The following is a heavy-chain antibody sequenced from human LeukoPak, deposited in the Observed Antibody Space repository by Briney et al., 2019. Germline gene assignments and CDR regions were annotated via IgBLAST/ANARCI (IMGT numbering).Heavy chain of an antibody. CDR3: ANPPVAGTVFYYGY. D-gene: IGHD6-19*01. CDR2: ISGSGGST. Sequence: QPAGALRLSCAASGFTFSSYAMSWVRQAPGKGLEWVSAISGSGGSTYYADSVKGRFTISRNNSKNTLYLQMNSLRAEDTAVYYCANPPVAGTVFYYGYWGQGTLVTVSS. V-gene: IGHV3-23*01. J-gene: IGHJ4*02. CDR1: GFTFSSYA.